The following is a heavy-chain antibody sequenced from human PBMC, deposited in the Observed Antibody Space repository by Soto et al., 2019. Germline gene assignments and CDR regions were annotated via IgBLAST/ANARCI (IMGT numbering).Heavy chain of an antibody. Sequence: EVQLVESGGGLVQPGGSLRLSCAASGFTFSDRFMDWVRQAPGKGLEWIGRAKSRARGFATQYADSVKGRFTVSRDESTSYFYLQMHNVNAGDTAVYYCASPKVAVAALRDRYFDFWGRGTLVTVSS. CDR1: GFTFSDRF. CDR3: ASPKVAVAALRDRYFDF. CDR2: AKSRARGFAT. J-gene: IGHJ2*01. D-gene: IGHD2-15*01. V-gene: IGHV3-72*01.